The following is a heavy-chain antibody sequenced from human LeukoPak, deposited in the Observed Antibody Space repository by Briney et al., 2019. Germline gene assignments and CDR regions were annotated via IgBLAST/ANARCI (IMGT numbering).Heavy chain of an antibody. J-gene: IGHJ4*02. CDR3: VSGTGWIFDY. V-gene: IGHV3-7*03. CDR2: IKEDGSGK. Sequence: GGSLRLSCAASGLRFSSYWINWVRQAPGKGLEWVAHIKEDGSGKHYVDSVKGRFTISIDNAKKSMYLQMNSLRVEDTAVYYCVSGTGWIFDYWGQGTLVTVSS. D-gene: IGHD6-19*01. CDR1: GLRFSSYW.